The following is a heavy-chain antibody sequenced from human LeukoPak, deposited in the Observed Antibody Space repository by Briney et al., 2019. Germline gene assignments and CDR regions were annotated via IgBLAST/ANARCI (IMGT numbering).Heavy chain of an antibody. J-gene: IGHJ4*02. CDR1: GYSFTAYY. CDR3: ARDGGRGWEFDY. D-gene: IGHD6-19*01. V-gene: IGHV1-2*02. CDR2: INPNSGGT. Sequence: ASVKVSCKASGYSFTAYYIHWVRQAPGQGLEWMGWINPNSGGTHYAQKFQGRVTMTRGTPITTAYMDLSRLTSDDTAVYYCARDGGRGWEFDYWGQGTLATVSS.